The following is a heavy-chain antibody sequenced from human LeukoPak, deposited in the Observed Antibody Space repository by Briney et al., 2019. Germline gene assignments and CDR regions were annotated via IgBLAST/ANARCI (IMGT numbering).Heavy chain of an antibody. D-gene: IGHD1-26*01. J-gene: IGHJ4*02. CDR3: ARDLAMYSPDLDY. CDR1: GYTFTDYY. CDR2: INPKTGVT. Sequence: ASVKVSCKASGYTFTDYYLHWMRQAPGHGLEWMGWINPKTGVTKYAQNFQGRVTMTRDTSISTAYMEVSRLRSDDTAVFYCARDLAMYSPDLDYWGQGTLVTVSS. V-gene: IGHV1-2*02.